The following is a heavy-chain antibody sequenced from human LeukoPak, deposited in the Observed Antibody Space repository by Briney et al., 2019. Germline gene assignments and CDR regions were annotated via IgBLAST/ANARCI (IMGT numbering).Heavy chain of an antibody. CDR2: IIPIFGTG. CDR1: GGTFSTYA. Sequence: GSSVKVPCKTSGGTFSTYAISWVRQAPGQGLEWMGGIIPIFGTGNYAQKFQGRVTITADESTSTAYMELSSLRSEDTAVYYCARGLGDSSGYYYSDYWGQGTLVTVSS. J-gene: IGHJ4*02. D-gene: IGHD3-22*01. V-gene: IGHV1-69*01. CDR3: ARGLGDSSGYYYSDY.